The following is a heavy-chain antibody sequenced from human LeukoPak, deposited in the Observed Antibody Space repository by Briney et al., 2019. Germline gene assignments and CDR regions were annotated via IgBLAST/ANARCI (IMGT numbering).Heavy chain of an antibody. Sequence: SETLSLTCTVSGGSISSSSYYWGWIRQPPGKGLEWIGSIYYSGSTYYNPSLKSRVTISVDTSKNQFSLKLSSVTAADTAVYYCARGGSGLRAFDIWGQGTMVTVSS. CDR3: ARGGSGLRAFDI. D-gene: IGHD2-15*01. J-gene: IGHJ3*02. V-gene: IGHV4-39*07. CDR2: IYYSGST. CDR1: GGSISSSSYY.